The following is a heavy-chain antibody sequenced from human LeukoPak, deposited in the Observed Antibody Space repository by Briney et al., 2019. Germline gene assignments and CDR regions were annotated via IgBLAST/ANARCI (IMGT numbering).Heavy chain of an antibody. J-gene: IGHJ4*02. V-gene: IGHV3-23*01. CDR3: AKDRLPFDSSGIKDY. CDR2: ISGSGGST. D-gene: IGHD3-22*01. CDR1: GFTFSSYA. Sequence: PGGSLRLSCAASGFTFSSYAMSWVRQAPGKGLEWVSVISGSGGSTYYADSVKGRFTISRDNSKNTLYLQMNSLRAEDTAVYYCAKDRLPFDSSGIKDYWGQGTLVTVSS.